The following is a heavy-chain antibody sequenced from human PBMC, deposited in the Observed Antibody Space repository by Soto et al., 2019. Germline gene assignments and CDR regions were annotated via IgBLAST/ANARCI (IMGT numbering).Heavy chain of an antibody. CDR1: GYTFTSYA. V-gene: IGHV1-3*01. D-gene: IGHD3-3*01. CDR2: INAGNGNT. J-gene: IGHJ3*02. Sequence: ASVKVSCKASGYTFTSYAMHWVRQAPGQRLEWMGWINAGNGNTKYSQKFQGRVTITRDTSASTAYMELSSLRSEDTAVYYCARDFSYYDFWSGPRDAFDIWGQGTMVTVSS. CDR3: ARDFSYYDFWSGPRDAFDI.